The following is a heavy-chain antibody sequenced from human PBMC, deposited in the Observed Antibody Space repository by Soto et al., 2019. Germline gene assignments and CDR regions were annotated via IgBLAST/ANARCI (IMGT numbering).Heavy chain of an antibody. J-gene: IGHJ6*03. CDR1: GYTFTNDG. CDR3: ARGRKTPGPDFYDMDV. Sequence: QVQLVQSGAELKKPGASVRVACKASGYTFTNDGISWVRQAPGQAPEWMAGINPDNGDTNYAQKVQGRLTLTTDTSTSTADMELRSLRSDDTAVYDCARGRKTPGPDFYDMDVWGKGTSVTVSS. V-gene: IGHV1-18*01. CDR2: INPDNGDT.